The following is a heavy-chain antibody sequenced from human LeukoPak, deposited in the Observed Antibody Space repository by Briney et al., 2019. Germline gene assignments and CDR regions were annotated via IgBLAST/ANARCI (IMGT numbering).Heavy chain of an antibody. CDR1: GYTFTSSG. J-gene: IGHJ4*02. CDR2: SSAYNGNT. V-gene: IGHV1-18*01. CDR3: ARDPGSGNDRFDY. D-gene: IGHD1-1*01. Sequence: ASVKVSCKASGYTFTSSGISWVRQAPGQGLEWMGWSSAYNGNTNYPQKFQGRVTMTTDTSTSTAYMELRSLRSDDTAVYYCARDPGSGNDRFDYWGQGTLVTVSS.